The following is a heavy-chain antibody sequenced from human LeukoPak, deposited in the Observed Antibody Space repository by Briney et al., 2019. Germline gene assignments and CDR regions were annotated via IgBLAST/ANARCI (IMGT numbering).Heavy chain of an antibody. D-gene: IGHD3-22*01. J-gene: IGHJ3*02. CDR2: IYPGDSDT. CDR1: GYTFRSYW. V-gene: IGHV5-51*01. CDR3: ASCLYYDSSGYPYNDAFDI. Sequence: PGESLKISCQAFGYTFRSYWIGWVRQMPGKGLEWMGIIYPGDSDTRYSPSFQGQVTISADKSISTAYLQWSSLKASDTAMYYCASCLYYDSSGYPYNDAFDIWGQGTMVTVSS.